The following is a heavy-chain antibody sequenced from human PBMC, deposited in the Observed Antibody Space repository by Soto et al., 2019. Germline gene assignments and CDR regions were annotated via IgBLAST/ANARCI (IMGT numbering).Heavy chain of an antibody. CDR3: ARGPLLWGDV. V-gene: IGHV1-3*01. D-gene: IGHD3-10*01. J-gene: IGHJ6*02. CDR2: INAGNGNT. CDR1: GYTFTNYA. Sequence: ASVKVSCKASGYTFTNYAMHLVRQAPGQRLEWMGWINAGNGNTKYSQKFQGRVTITRDTSASTAYMELSSLRYEDTAVYYCARGPLLWGDVWGQGTTVTVSS.